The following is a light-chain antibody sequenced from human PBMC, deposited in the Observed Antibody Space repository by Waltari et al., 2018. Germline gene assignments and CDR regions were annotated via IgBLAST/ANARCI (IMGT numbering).Light chain of an antibody. CDR2: DAS. Sequence: EIVLTQSPATLSLSPGERATLSCRASLSVYSHLVWYQQKPGQAPRLIIYDASKRATGIPARFTGSGSGTDFTLTISSLQAEDVAFYYCHQYYDLPITFGQGTRLDIK. V-gene: IGKV3-11*01. J-gene: IGKJ5*01. CDR1: LSVYSH. CDR3: HQYYDLPIT.